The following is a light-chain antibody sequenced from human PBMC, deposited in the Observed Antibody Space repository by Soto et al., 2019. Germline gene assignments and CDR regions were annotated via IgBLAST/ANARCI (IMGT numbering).Light chain of an antibody. V-gene: IGKV3-20*01. CDR2: GAS. J-gene: IGKJ5*01. CDR1: QSVSSSY. CDR3: QQYYSLPIT. Sequence: EFVLTQYPGTLSLSPGERATLSCRASQSVSSSYLAWYQQKPGQAPRLLIYGASSRATGIPDRFSGSGSGTDFTLTISRVEPEDFAVYYCQQYYSLPITFGQGTRLEIK.